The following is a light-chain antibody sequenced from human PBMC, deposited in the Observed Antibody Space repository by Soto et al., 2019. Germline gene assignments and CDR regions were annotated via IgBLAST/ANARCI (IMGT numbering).Light chain of an antibody. CDR1: QSIINNY. CDR2: GSS. V-gene: IGKV3-20*01. CDR3: HQYGSTPPYT. Sequence: EVVLTQSPGTLSLSPGERATLSCRASQSIINNYLAWYQQRPGQYPRLLIYGSSDRATGIPGRFSGSGSGTGFTLTISRLEPEDFAVYYCHQYGSTPPYTVGQGTKVEI. J-gene: IGKJ2*01.